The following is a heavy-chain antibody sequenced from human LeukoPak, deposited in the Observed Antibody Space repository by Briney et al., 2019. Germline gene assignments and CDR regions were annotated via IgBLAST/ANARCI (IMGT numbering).Heavy chain of an antibody. D-gene: IGHD6-13*01. CDR3: TRVGPLESSSWYVDAFDI. CDR2: IKQDGSEK. V-gene: IGHV3-7*01. CDR1: GFTFSSYW. J-gene: IGHJ3*02. Sequence: GGSLRLSCAASGFTFSSYWMSWVRQAPGKGLEWVANIKQDGSEKYYVDSVKGRFTISRDNAKNSLYLQMNSLRAEDTAVYYCTRVGPLESSSWYVDAFDIWGQGTMVTVSS.